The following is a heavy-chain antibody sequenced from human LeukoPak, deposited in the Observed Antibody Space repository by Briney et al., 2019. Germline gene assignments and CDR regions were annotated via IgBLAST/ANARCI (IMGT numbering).Heavy chain of an antibody. CDR2: IKNKAKSYTT. J-gene: IGHJ4*02. D-gene: IGHD1-26*01. V-gene: IGHV3-72*01. Sequence: GGSLRLSSAASGFFFSDPYMEWVRQAPGKGLEWVGRIKNKAKSYTTEYAASVKGRFTISRDDSKNSLYLQMDSLKTEDTAVYFCARSRLGALDYWGQGTLVTVSS. CDR3: ARSRLGALDY. CDR1: GFFFSDPY.